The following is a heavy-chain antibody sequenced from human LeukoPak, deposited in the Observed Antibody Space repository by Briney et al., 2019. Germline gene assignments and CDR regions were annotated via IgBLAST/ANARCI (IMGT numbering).Heavy chain of an antibody. V-gene: IGHV3-64D*06. CDR2: ISDDGAST. CDR3: VKRVAVAAIGNWYFDL. D-gene: IGHD2-15*01. J-gene: IGHJ2*01. Sequence: GGSLRLSCSASGFTFGTYGMHWVRQAPGKGLEYVSAISDDGASTYYADSVKGRFTISRDNSNNMLYLQMNSLRAEDTAVYHCVKRVAVAAIGNWYFDLWGRGTLVTVSS. CDR1: GFTFGTYG.